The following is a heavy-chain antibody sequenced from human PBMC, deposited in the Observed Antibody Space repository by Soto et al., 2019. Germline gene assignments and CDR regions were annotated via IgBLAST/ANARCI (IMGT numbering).Heavy chain of an antibody. Sequence: GGSLRLSCAASGFTFSDHYMSWIRQAPGKGLEWVSYISSSGSSTNYADSVKGRFTISRDNSKNTLYLQMNSLRAEDTAVYYCAKDPGDYGEAMDVWGQGTTVTVSS. V-gene: IGHV3-11*06. D-gene: IGHD4-17*01. CDR2: ISSSGSST. CDR3: AKDPGDYGEAMDV. CDR1: GFTFSDHY. J-gene: IGHJ6*02.